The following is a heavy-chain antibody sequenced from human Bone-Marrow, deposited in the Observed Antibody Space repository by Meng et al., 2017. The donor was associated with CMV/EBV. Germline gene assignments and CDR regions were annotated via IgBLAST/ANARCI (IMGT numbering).Heavy chain of an antibody. CDR1: GFTFSSYW. D-gene: IGHD2-15*01. V-gene: IGHV3-7*01. CDR3: AKDIVVVVAARLHYGMDV. J-gene: IGHJ6*02. CDR2: IKQDGSEK. Sequence: GGSLSLSCAASGFTFSSYWMSWVRQAPGKGLEWVANIKQDGSEKYYVDSVKGRFTISRDNAKNSLYLQMNSLRAEDTAVYYCAKDIVVVVAARLHYGMDVWGQGTTVTVSS.